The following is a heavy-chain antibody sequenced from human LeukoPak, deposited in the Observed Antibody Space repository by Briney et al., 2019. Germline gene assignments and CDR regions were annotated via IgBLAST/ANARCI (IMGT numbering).Heavy chain of an antibody. D-gene: IGHD2-2*02. CDR2: IYYSGST. CDR3: ARQYCSSTSCYTTAFDI. V-gene: IGHV4-39*01. CDR1: SGSISTSGYY. Sequence: SETLSLTCTVSSGSISTSGYYWSWIRQPPGKGLEWIGSIYYSGSTYYNPSLKSRVTISVDTSKTQFSLKLSSVTAADTAVYYSARQYCSSTSCYTTAFDIWGQGTMVTVSS. J-gene: IGHJ3*02.